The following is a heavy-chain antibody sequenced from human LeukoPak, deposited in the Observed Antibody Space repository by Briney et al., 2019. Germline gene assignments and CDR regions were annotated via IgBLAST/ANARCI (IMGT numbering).Heavy chain of an antibody. CDR1: GFYFGSFW. CDR2: IKYDGSEI. Sequence: PGGSLRLSCVVSGFYFGSFWMTWVRQAPGKGLDWVANIKYDGSEIYYADSVKGRFTISRDNANSSLYLQLNNLRVEDTALYYCARSYQLDYWGQGTLVTVSS. D-gene: IGHD2-2*01. V-gene: IGHV3-7*01. J-gene: IGHJ4*02. CDR3: ARSYQLDY.